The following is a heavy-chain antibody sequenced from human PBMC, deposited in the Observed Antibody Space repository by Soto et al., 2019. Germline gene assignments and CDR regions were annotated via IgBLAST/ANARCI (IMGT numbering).Heavy chain of an antibody. CDR1: GFTFSTYG. D-gene: IGHD2-21*01. J-gene: IGHJ6*02. CDR3: ARNTAPGDWYYSYGWDV. Sequence: QVQLVESGGGVVQPGRSLRLSCAASGFTFSTYGMHWVRQAPGKGLEWVAVTSYDGSNKYYADSVKGRFSISRDNSKNTLPLNMSSRRADDTAVYWCARNTAPGDWYYSYGWDVWGQGTRVTVS. CDR2: TSYDGSNK. V-gene: IGHV3-30*03.